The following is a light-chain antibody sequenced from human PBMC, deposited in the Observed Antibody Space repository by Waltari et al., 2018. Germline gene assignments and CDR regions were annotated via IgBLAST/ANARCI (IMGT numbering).Light chain of an antibody. CDR3: QHYNIYPYT. CDR1: QSFSTW. CDR2: DAS. V-gene: IGKV1-5*01. Sequence: DIQMTQSPSTLSASVGDRVTITCRASQSFSTWLAWYQQTPGKAPKLLIYDASTVQGGVPSTFSGSGSGTEFTLTISSLQPDDFATYYCQHYNIYPYTFGQGTKVEIK. J-gene: IGKJ2*01.